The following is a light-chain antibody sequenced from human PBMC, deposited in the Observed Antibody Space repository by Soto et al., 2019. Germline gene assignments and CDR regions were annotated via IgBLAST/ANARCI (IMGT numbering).Light chain of an antibody. CDR3: SSYASGDSLV. CDR1: SSDVGNHNL. J-gene: IGLJ3*02. CDR2: EDT. V-gene: IGLV2-23*01. Sequence: QSALTQPASVSESLGQSITLSCTGTSSDVGNHNLVSWYQQHPGKVPKLLIYEDTKRPSGVSDRFSASKSGTTASLTISGLQAEDEADYYCSSYASGDSLVFGGGTQLTVL.